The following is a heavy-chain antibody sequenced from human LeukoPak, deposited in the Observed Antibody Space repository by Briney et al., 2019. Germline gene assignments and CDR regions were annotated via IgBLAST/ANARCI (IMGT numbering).Heavy chain of an antibody. CDR3: AKENSGKYPDY. CDR1: GFTSANYA. J-gene: IGHJ4*02. D-gene: IGHD1-26*01. V-gene: IGHV3-23*01. Sequence: GGSLRLSCTASGFTSANYAVSWVRQAPGKGLEWVSAITGSGGYTYYADSVKGRFTISIDDSKNTLYLQMNSLRAEDTAVYYCAKENSGKYPDYWGQGTLVTVSS. CDR2: ITGSGGYT.